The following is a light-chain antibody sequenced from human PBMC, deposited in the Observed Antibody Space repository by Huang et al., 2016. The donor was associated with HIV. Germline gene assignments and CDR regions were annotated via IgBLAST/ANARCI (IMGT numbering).Light chain of an antibody. CDR3: MQGSHWPPT. CDR2: KVS. J-gene: IGKJ3*01. Sequence: DVVMTQSPLSLPVTLGQPASISCRSSESLLYSYGNTYLNWFQQRPGQSPRRLIYKVSIRDSGVPDRFSGSGSGTNFTLKISRVEAEDVGIYYCMQGSHWPPTFGPGTKVDFK. CDR1: ESLLYSYGNTY. V-gene: IGKV2-30*01.